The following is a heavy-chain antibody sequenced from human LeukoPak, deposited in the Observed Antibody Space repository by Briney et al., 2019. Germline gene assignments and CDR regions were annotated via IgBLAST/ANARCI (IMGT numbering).Heavy chain of an antibody. V-gene: IGHV3-48*01. CDR2: ISSSGRTI. Sequence: GGSLRLSCAASGFTFSSYAMSWVRQAPGKGLEWVSCISSSGRTIYHADSLKGRFTISRDNSKNTLYLQMNSLRAEDTAVYYCARERAEYSSSSFDYWGQGTLVTVSS. J-gene: IGHJ4*02. CDR3: ARERAEYSSSSFDY. CDR1: GFTFSSYA. D-gene: IGHD6-6*01.